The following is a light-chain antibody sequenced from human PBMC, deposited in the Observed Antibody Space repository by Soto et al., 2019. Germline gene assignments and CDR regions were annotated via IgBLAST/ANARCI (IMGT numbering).Light chain of an antibody. CDR1: QRVSSY. Sequence: EIVLTQSPATLSLSPGERATLSCRASQRVSSYLAWYQHKPGQAPRLLIYDASNRATGIPARFSGSGSGTDFTLTISSLEPEDCAVYYCQQRSDWPLTFGGGTKVEIK. CDR2: DAS. V-gene: IGKV3-11*01. CDR3: QQRSDWPLT. J-gene: IGKJ4*01.